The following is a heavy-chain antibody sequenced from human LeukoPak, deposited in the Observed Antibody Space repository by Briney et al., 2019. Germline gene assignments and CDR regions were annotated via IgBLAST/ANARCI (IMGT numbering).Heavy chain of an antibody. CDR3: ARETNGGYFDY. CDR1: GGTFSSYD. D-gene: IGHD3-10*01. Sequence: ASVKVSCKASGGTFSSYDINWVRQATGQGLEWMGWMNPNSGNTGYAQKFQGRVTITRNTSISTAYMELSSLRSEDTAVYYCARETNGGYFDYWGQGTLVTVSS. V-gene: IGHV1-8*03. J-gene: IGHJ4*02. CDR2: MNPNSGNT.